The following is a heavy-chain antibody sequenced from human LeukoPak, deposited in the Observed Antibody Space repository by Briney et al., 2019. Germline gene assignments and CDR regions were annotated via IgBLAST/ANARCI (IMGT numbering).Heavy chain of an antibody. CDR2: IYYSGST. Sequence: NPSETLSLTCTVSGGSISSSGYYWGWIRQPPGKGLEWIGSIYYSGSTYYNPSLKSRVTISVDTSKNQFSLKLSSVTAADTAVYYCASIPQLWNLPHYWGQGTLVTVSS. CDR1: GGSISSSGYY. D-gene: IGHD5-18*01. CDR3: ASIPQLWNLPHY. V-gene: IGHV4-39*01. J-gene: IGHJ4*02.